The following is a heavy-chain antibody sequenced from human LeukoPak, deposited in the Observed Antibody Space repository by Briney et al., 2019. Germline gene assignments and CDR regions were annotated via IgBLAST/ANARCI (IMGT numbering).Heavy chain of an antibody. CDR2: ISGSGGST. J-gene: IGHJ3*02. Sequence: GGSLRLSCAASGFTFSSYAMSWVRQAPGKGLEWVSAISGSGGSTYYADSVKGRFTISRDNSKNTLYLQMSSLRAEDTAVYYCAKDLGERYDAFDIWGQGTMVTVSS. D-gene: IGHD3-16*01. V-gene: IGHV3-23*01. CDR1: GFTFSSYA. CDR3: AKDLGERYDAFDI.